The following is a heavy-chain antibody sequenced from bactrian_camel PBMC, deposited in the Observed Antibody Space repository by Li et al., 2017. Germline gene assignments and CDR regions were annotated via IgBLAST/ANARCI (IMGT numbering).Heavy chain of an antibody. J-gene: IGHJ6*01. CDR1: GFQVGETK. Sequence: HVQLVESGGGSVQAGGSLRLSCRVSGFQVGETKVGWYRQAPGTECELVSTITTDGTTYYADSVKGRFTISQDNAKNTLYLQMKSLKREDTAMYLCAADQGFGGHSGGYCYGADHGYWGQGTQVTVS. D-gene: IGHD3*01. V-gene: IGHV3S53*01. CDR2: ITTDGTT. CDR3: AADQGFGGHSGGYCYGADHGY.